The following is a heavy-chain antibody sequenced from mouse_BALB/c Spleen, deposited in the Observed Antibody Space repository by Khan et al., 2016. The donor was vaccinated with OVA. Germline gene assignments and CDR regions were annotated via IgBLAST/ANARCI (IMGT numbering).Heavy chain of an antibody. Sequence: VQLQQSGAELVKPGASVKLSCKASGYTFTSYWMHWVKQRPGQGLEWIGYINPNNGRAHQNEKFKSKATLTVDKSSSTAYMQLSSLTSEDSAVHYCARGGYGSLAYWDQGTLVTVSA. CDR1: GYTFTSYW. D-gene: IGHD2-10*02. V-gene: IGHV1S81*02. J-gene: IGHJ3*01. CDR2: INPNNGRA. CDR3: ARGGYGSLAY.